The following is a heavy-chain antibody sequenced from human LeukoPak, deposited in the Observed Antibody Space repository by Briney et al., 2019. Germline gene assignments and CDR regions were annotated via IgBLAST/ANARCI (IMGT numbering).Heavy chain of an antibody. V-gene: IGHV3-30*03. CDR3: ASRRGSNRPFDY. Sequence: GRSLRLSCAASGFTFSSYGMHWVRQAPGKGLEWVAVISYDGSNKYYADSVKGRFTISRDNAKNSLYLQMNSLTAEDSAVYYCASRRGSNRPFDYWGQGTLVTVSS. CDR2: ISYDGSNK. CDR1: GFTFSSYG. D-gene: IGHD1-26*01. J-gene: IGHJ4*02.